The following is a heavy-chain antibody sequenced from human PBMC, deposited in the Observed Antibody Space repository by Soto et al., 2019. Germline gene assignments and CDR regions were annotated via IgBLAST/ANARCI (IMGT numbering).Heavy chain of an antibody. D-gene: IGHD3-22*01. V-gene: IGHV3-23*01. Sequence: PGGSLRLSCAASGFTFSSYAMSWVRQAPGKGLEWVSAISGSGGSTYYADSVKGRFTISRDNSKNTLYLQMNSLRAEDTAVYYCARINYYDSSGSMDVWGQGTTVTVSS. CDR1: GFTFSSYA. J-gene: IGHJ6*02. CDR2: ISGSGGST. CDR3: ARINYYDSSGSMDV.